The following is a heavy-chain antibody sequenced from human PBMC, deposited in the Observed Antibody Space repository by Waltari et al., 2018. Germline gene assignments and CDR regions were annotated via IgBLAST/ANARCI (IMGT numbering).Heavy chain of an antibody. CDR2: IYHSGSA. CDR1: GYSISSGYY. J-gene: IGHJ6*03. CDR3: ARGSEYYYYYMDV. Sequence: QVQLQESGPGLVKPSETLSLTCTVSGYSISSGYYWGWIRQPPGKELEWIGSIYHSGSAYYNPSLKSRVTISVDTSKNQFSLKLSSVTAADTAVYYCARGSEYYYYYMDVWGKGTTVTISS. V-gene: IGHV4-38-2*02.